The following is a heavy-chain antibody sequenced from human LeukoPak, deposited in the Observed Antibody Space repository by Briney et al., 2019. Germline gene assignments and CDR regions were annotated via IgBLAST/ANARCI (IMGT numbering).Heavy chain of an antibody. D-gene: IGHD3-10*01. J-gene: IGHJ4*02. CDR3: ARDDTGVIRGIRFHY. Sequence: SSEILSLTCAVSGASISSGYWWSWVRQPPGKGLEWIGEIYHSGSTNHNPSLKSRVTISVDESKSQFSLNLSSVTAADTAVYYCARDDTGVIRGIRFHYWGQGTLVTVSS. V-gene: IGHV4-4*02. CDR2: IYHSGST. CDR1: GASISSGYW.